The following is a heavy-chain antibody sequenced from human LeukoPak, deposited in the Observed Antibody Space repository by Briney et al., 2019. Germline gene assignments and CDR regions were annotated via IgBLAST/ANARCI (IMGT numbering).Heavy chain of an antibody. D-gene: IGHD1-7*01. V-gene: IGHV4-4*02. CDR1: GGSISGSNW. Sequence: PSETLSLTCAVSGGSISGSNWWSWVRQPPGQGLEWIGEINHSGSTNYNPSLKSRVTISVDTSKNQFSLKLSSVTAADTAVYYCARDNWNYGSSMDVWGQGTTVTVSS. CDR3: ARDNWNYGSSMDV. CDR2: INHSGST. J-gene: IGHJ6*02.